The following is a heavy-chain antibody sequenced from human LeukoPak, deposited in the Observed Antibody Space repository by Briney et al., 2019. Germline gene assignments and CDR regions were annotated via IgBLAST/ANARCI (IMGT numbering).Heavy chain of an antibody. D-gene: IGHD5-12*01. Sequence: GGSLRLSCAASGFTFSSYEMNWVRQAPGKGPEWVSYISSSGSTIYYADSVKGRFTISRDNAKNSLYLQMNSLRAEDTAIYYCAKDRGDIGYAGLIDTWGQGTLVTVSS. V-gene: IGHV3-48*03. J-gene: IGHJ5*02. CDR2: ISSSGSTI. CDR1: GFTFSSYE. CDR3: AKDRGDIGYAGLIDT.